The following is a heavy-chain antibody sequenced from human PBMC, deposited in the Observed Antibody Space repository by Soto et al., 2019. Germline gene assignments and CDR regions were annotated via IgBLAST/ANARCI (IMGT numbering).Heavy chain of an antibody. CDR2: IWYDGSNK. CDR3: ARIPQIAVAGTRFGYFDL. Sequence: QVQLEESGGGVVQPGRSLRLSCAASGFTFSSYGMHWVRQAPGKGLEWVAVIWYDGSNKYYADSVKGRLTISRDNSKNTLYLQMNSLGAEDTAVYYCARIPQIAVAGTRFGYFDLWGRGTLVTVSS. J-gene: IGHJ2*01. D-gene: IGHD6-19*01. V-gene: IGHV3-33*01. CDR1: GFTFSSYG.